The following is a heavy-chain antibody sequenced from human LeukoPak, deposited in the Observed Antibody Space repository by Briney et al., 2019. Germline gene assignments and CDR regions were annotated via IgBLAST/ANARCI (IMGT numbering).Heavy chain of an antibody. Sequence: SETLSLTCTVSGGSISSYYWSWIRQPPGKGLEWIGYIYYSGSTNYNPSLKSRVTISVDASKNQFSLTLSSVTAADTAVYYCARCGSTSYYYYYGMDVWGQGSTVTVSS. D-gene: IGHD2-2*01. CDR3: ARCGSTSYYYYYGMDV. J-gene: IGHJ6*01. V-gene: IGHV4-59*01. CDR2: IYYSGST. CDR1: GGSISSYY.